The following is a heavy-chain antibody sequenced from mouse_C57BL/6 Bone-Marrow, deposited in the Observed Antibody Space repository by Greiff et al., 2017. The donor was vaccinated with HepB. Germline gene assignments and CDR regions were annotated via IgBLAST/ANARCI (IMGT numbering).Heavy chain of an antibody. Sequence: AASGVDFSRYWMSWVRRAPGKGLEWIGEINPDSSTINYAPSLKDKFIISRDNAKNTLYLQMSKVRSEDTALYYCARPEFNYSNYGFAYWGQGTLVTVSA. CDR2: INPDSSTI. J-gene: IGHJ3*01. CDR3: ARPEFNYSNYGFAY. CDR1: GVDFSRYW. D-gene: IGHD2-5*01. V-gene: IGHV4-1*01.